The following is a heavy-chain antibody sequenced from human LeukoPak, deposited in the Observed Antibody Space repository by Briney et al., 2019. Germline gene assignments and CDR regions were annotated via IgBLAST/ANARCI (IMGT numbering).Heavy chain of an antibody. Sequence: GGSLRLSCAASGFTFGSSWMHWVRRAPGKGLDWVSRINSDGSSIAYADSVMGRFTISRDNSKNTLYLQMNSLRAEDTAVYYCVSSAAVLYYYGMDVWGQGTTVTVSS. CDR3: VSSAAVLYYYGMDV. J-gene: IGHJ6*02. V-gene: IGHV3-74*01. CDR2: INSDGSSI. CDR1: GFTFGSSW. D-gene: IGHD6-13*01.